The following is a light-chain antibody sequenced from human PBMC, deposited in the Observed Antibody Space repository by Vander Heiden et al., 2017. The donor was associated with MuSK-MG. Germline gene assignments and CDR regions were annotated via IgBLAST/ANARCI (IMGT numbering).Light chain of an antibody. Sequence: DIQMTQSPSSLSASVGDRVTITCQASQDISNYLNWYQQKPGKAPKLLIYDASNLETGVPSRFSGSGYGTDFTFTISSRQPEDIAAYYCQQNDNLPPITFGGGTKMEIK. CDR2: DAS. J-gene: IGKJ4*01. CDR1: QDISNY. V-gene: IGKV1-33*01. CDR3: QQNDNLPPIT.